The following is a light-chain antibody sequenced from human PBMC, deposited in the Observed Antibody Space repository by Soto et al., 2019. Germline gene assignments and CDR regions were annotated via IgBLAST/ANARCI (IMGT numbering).Light chain of an antibody. CDR3: SSYTRSSTLGV. CDR2: EVT. CDR1: SSDVGGYNY. Sequence: QSALTQPASVSGSPGQSITISCTGTSSDVGGYNYVSWYQQHPGKAPKLMIYEVTNRPSGVSNRFSGYKSGNTASLTISGLQAEDEADYYCSSYTRSSTLGVFGTGTKLTVL. J-gene: IGLJ1*01. V-gene: IGLV2-14*01.